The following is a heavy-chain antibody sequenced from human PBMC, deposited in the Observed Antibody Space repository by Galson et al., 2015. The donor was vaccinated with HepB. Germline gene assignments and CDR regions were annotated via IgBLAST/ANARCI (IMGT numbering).Heavy chain of an antibody. CDR1: GFTFSSYG. CDR2: IRYDGSNK. J-gene: IGHJ3*02. V-gene: IGHV3-30*02. CDR3: ARVLPDYADAFDI. D-gene: IGHD2/OR15-2a*01. Sequence: SLRLSCAASGFTFSSYGMHWVRQAPGKGLEWVAFIRYDGSNKYYADSVKGRFTISRDNSKNTLYLQMNSLRGEDTAVYYCARVLPDYADAFDIWGQGTMVTVSS.